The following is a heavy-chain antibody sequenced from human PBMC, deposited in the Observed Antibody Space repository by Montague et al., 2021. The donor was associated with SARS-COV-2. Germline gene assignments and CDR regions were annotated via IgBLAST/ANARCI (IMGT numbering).Heavy chain of an antibody. CDR1: GFSLSTSGVG. CDR2: IYWDDDK. CDR3: ARLRGSGWYGDWFDP. V-gene: IGHV2-5*02. Sequence: PALVKPTQTLTLTCTFSGFSLSTSGVGVGWIRQPPGKALEWLALIYWDDDKRYSPSLKSRLTITKDASKNQVVLTMTNMDPVDTATYYCARLRGSGWYGDWFDPWGQGTLVTVSS. D-gene: IGHD6-19*01. J-gene: IGHJ5*02.